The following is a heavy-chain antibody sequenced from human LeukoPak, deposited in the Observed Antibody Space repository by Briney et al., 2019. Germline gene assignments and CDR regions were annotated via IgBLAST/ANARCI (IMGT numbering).Heavy chain of an antibody. CDR2: IHGDGTR. Sequence: PGGSLRLSCAASGFTFSSKYMSWVRQAPGKGLECVSSIHGDGTRYYADSVKGRFSITRDNSKNTLYLHMNSLRAEDTDVYHCATRIAATGRYYSDFWGQGTLVTVSS. CDR1: GFTFSSKY. J-gene: IGHJ4*02. D-gene: IGHD6-13*01. CDR3: ATRIAATGRYYSDF. V-gene: IGHV3-53*01.